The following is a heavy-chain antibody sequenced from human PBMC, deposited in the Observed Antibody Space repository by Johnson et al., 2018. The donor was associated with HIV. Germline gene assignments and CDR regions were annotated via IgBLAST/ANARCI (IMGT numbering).Heavy chain of an antibody. CDR2: ISTGGDT. J-gene: IGHJ3*02. CDR3: ARDQGWGDAFDI. Sequence: QLVESGGGLVQPGGSLRLSCAASGFSVTSKYMSWVRQAPGKGLEWVSLISTGGDTYYADSVKGRFTISRDNSKNTLYLQMNSLRAEDTAVYYCARDQGWGDAFDIWGQGTMVIVSS. D-gene: IGHD3-16*01. CDR1: GFSVTSKY. V-gene: IGHV3-66*02.